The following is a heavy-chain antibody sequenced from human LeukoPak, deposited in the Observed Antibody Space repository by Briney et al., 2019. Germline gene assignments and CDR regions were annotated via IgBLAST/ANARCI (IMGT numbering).Heavy chain of an antibody. Sequence: PGGSLRLSCAASGFTFYSYGMHWVRQAPGKGLEWVAVISHDGSNIHYGDSVKGRFTVSRDNSKNTLYLQMNSLRAEDMAVYYCAKDPYRVVVATGNYLDPWGQGTLVTVSS. CDR2: ISHDGSNI. CDR3: AKDPYRVVVATGNYLDP. V-gene: IGHV3-30*18. D-gene: IGHD2-15*01. CDR1: GFTFYSYG. J-gene: IGHJ5*02.